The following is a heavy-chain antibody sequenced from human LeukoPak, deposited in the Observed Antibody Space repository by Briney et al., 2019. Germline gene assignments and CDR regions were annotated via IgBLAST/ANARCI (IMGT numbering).Heavy chain of an antibody. V-gene: IGHV3-23*01. D-gene: IGHD3-22*01. CDR3: AKGQFHFDSSGYYR. CDR1: GFTFSSYA. J-gene: IGHJ4*02. CDR2: ISGNGVSI. Sequence: PGGSLRLSCAASGFTFSSYAMSWARQAPGKGLEWVSVISGNGVSILHADSVKGRFTISRDNSKNTLYLQMNSLRDEDTAVYYCAKGQFHFDSSGYYRWGQGTLVTVSS.